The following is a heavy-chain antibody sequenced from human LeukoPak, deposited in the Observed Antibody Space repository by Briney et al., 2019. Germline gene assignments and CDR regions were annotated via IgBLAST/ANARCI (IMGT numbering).Heavy chain of an antibody. CDR2: INPNSGGT. Sequence: ASVKVSCKASGYTFTGYYMRWVRQAPGQGLEWMGWINPNSGGTNYAQKFQGRVTMTRDTSISTAYMELSRLRSDDTAVYYCARVGLIFGVVSHLDYWGQGTLVTVSS. J-gene: IGHJ4*02. D-gene: IGHD3-3*01. CDR3: ARVGLIFGVVSHLDY. V-gene: IGHV1-2*02. CDR1: GYTFTGYY.